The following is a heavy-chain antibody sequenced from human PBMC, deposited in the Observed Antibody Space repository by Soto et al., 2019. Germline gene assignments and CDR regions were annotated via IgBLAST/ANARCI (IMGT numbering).Heavy chain of an antibody. CDR1: GDTFSTYV. Sequence: QVQLVQSGAEVKKPGSSVKVSCKASGDTFSTYVLSWVRQAPGQGLEWMGRIIPFLNISSFAQKFQGRVTISADESTSTAYMELSSLRSEDSAVYYCANMVATIRDYQYYYGMDVWGQGTAVTVSS. CDR3: ANMVATIRDYQYYYGMDV. D-gene: IGHD5-12*01. CDR2: IIPFLNIS. V-gene: IGHV1-69*02. J-gene: IGHJ6*02.